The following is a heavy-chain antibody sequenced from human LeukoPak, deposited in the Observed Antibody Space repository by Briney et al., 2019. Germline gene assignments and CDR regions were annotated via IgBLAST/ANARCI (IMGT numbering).Heavy chain of an antibody. CDR1: GYTLTELS. J-gene: IGHJ6*03. CDR3: ATALTITGTPNYYYYMDV. V-gene: IGHV1-24*01. CDR2: FDPEDGET. D-gene: IGHD1-20*01. Sequence: ASVKVSCKVSGYTLTELSMHWVRQAPGKGLEWMGGFDPEDGETIYAQKFQGRVTMTEDTSTDTAYMELSSLRSEDTAVYYCATALTITGTPNYYYYMDVWAKGPRSPSP.